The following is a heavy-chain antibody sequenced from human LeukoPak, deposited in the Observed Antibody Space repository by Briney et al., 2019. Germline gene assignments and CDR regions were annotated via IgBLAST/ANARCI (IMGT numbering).Heavy chain of an antibody. CDR1: GYTFTSYG. CDR3: ARDPGNSGSYDWFDP. J-gene: IGHJ5*02. CDR2: ISAYNGNT. D-gene: IGHD1-26*01. Sequence: ASVKVSCTASGYTFTSYGISWVRQAPGQGLEWMGWISAYNGNTNYAQKLQGRVTMPTDTSTSTAYMELRSLRSDDTAVYYCARDPGNSGSYDWFDPWGQGTLVTVSS. V-gene: IGHV1-18*01.